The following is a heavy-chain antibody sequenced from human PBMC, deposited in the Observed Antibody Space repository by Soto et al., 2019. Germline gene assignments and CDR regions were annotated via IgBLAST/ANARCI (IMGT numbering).Heavy chain of an antibody. Sequence: QVQLVQSGGEVAKPGASVKVSCKASGYTFTNYGINWVRQAPGLGLEWMGWINVYNGKTNYAQKFQARVTMTTATSTTSVYLELRSLRSDVTAVYYCARGPDPTCLDYWGQCTLVIVSS. CDR2: INVYNGKT. CDR1: GYTFTNYG. CDR3: ARGPDPTCLDY. J-gene: IGHJ4*02. V-gene: IGHV1-18*01.